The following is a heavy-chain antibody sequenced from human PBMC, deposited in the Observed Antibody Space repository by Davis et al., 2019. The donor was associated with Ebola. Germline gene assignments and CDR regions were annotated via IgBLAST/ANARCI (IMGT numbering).Heavy chain of an antibody. J-gene: IGHJ4*02. D-gene: IGHD6-13*01. CDR1: GGSISNHY. Sequence: SETLSLTCAVSGGSISNHYWSWIRQPPGKRLEWIGYIYSGGSTNYNPSLRSRVTISGDTTKNLLSLKLASVTADDTAVYYCARPERSNSWDDWGQGTLVTVSS. CDR3: ARPERSNSWDD. CDR2: IYSGGST. V-gene: IGHV4-59*11.